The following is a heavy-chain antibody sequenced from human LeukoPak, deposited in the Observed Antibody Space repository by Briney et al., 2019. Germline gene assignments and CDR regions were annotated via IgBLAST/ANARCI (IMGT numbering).Heavy chain of an antibody. J-gene: IGHJ4*02. Sequence: PSETLSLTCTVSGGSISSYYWSWLGQPAGKGLEWIGRIYTSGSTNYNPSLTSRVTMSVDTSKNQFSLKLSSVTAADTAVYYCARERYFDWLFDYWGQGTLVTVSS. V-gene: IGHV4-4*07. D-gene: IGHD3-9*01. CDR3: ARERYFDWLFDY. CDR1: GGSISSYY. CDR2: IYTSGST.